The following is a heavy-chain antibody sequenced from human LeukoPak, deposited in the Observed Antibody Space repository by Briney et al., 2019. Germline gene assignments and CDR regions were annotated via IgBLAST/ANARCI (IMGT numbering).Heavy chain of an antibody. CDR2: ISSNGGST. Sequence: GGSLRLSCAASGFTFSSYAMHWVRQAPGKGLEYVSAISSNGGSTYYANSVKGRFTISRDNSKNTLYLQMGSLRAEDMAVYYCARGPNVVVPAAYYFDYWGQGTLVTVSS. CDR1: GFTFSSYA. D-gene: IGHD2-2*01. CDR3: ARGPNVVVPAAYYFDY. V-gene: IGHV3-64*01. J-gene: IGHJ4*02.